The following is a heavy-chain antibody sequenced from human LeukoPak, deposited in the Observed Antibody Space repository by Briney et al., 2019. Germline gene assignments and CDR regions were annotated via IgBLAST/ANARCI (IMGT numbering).Heavy chain of an antibody. CDR3: ARRARTLLEY. CDR2: ITPFNGNT. CDR1: GYTFTYRY. V-gene: IGHV1-45*02. J-gene: IGHJ4*02. Sequence: GASVKVSCKASGYTFTYRYLHWMRQAPGQALEWMGWITPFNGNTNYAQKFQDRVTITRDRSMSTAYMELSSLRSEDTAVYYCARRARTLLEYWGQGTLVTVSS. D-gene: IGHD3-10*01.